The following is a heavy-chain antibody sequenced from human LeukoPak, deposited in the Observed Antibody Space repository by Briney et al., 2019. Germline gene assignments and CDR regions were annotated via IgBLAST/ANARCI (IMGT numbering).Heavy chain of an antibody. CDR2: LSGSGDST. J-gene: IGHJ4*02. CDR3: AKDRVDIVPTNPFDY. V-gene: IGHV3-23*01. D-gene: IGHD5-12*01. CDR1: GFTFSRYA. Sequence: GGSLRLSCAVSGFTFSRYAMSWVRQAPGKGLEWVSALSGSGDSTYYADSVKGRFTISRDNSKNTLYLQMNSLRAEDTAVYYCAKDRVDIVPTNPFDYWGQGTLVTVSS.